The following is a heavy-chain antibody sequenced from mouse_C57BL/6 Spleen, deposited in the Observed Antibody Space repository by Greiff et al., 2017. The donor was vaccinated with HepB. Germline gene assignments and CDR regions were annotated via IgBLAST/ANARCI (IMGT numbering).Heavy chain of an antibody. J-gene: IGHJ2*01. CDR2: IYPGDGDT. CDR1: GYAFSSYW. D-gene: IGHD2-3*01. CDR3: ARKVYDGYPDY. V-gene: IGHV1-80*01. Sequence: QVQLKESGAELVKPGASVKISCKASGYAFSSYWMNWVKQRPGKGLEWIGQIYPGDGDTNYNGKFKGKATLTADKSSSTAYMQLSSLTSEDSAVYFCARKVYDGYPDYWGQGTTLTVSS.